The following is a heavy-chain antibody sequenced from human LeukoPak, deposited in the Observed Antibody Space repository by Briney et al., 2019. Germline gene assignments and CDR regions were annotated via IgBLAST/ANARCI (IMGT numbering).Heavy chain of an antibody. CDR3: AKDRYYDSSGYPYYYGMDV. D-gene: IGHD3-22*01. CDR1: GFPFSRYG. J-gene: IGHJ6*02. Sequence: PGRSLRLSCAASGFPFSRYGMHWVRQAPGKGLEWVAVISYDGSNKYYADSEKGRFTISRDNSKNTLYLQMNSLRAEDTAVYYCAKDRYYDSSGYPYYYGMDVWGQGTTVTVSS. V-gene: IGHV3-30*18. CDR2: ISYDGSNK.